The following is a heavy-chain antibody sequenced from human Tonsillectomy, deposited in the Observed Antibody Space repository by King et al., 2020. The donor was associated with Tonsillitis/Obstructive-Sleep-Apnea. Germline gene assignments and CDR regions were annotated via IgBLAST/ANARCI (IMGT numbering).Heavy chain of an antibody. CDR2: ISYDGSNK. CDR1: GFTFSIYA. CDR3: AREGIYDSSGYAAAFDI. D-gene: IGHD3-22*01. V-gene: IGHV3-30*04. Sequence: VQLVESGGGVVQPGRSLRLSYAASGFTFSIYAIHWVRQAPGKGLEWVAVISYDGSNKYYADSVKGRFTISRDNSKNTLDLQMNSLRAEDTAVYYCAREGIYDSSGYAAAFDIWGQGTMFTVSS. J-gene: IGHJ3*02.